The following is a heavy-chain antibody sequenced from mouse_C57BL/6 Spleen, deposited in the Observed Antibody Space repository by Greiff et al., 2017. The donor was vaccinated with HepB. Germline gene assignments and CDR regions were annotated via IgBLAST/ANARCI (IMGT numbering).Heavy chain of an antibody. CDR1: GFTFSSYA. V-gene: IGHV5-4*01. CDR3: ARDGFHFDY. CDR2: ISDGGSYT. Sequence: EVQVVESGGGLVKPGGSLKLSCAASGFTFSSYAMSWVRQTPEKRLEWVATISDGGSYTYYPDNVKGRFTISRDNAKNNLYLQMSHLKSEDTAMYYCARDGFHFDYWGQGTTLTVSS. D-gene: IGHD2-2*01. J-gene: IGHJ2*01.